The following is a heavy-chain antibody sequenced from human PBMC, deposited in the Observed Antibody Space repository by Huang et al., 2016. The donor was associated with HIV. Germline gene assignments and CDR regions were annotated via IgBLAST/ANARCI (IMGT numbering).Heavy chain of an antibody. Sequence: QVQLVQSGAEVKKPGTSVKVSCKTSGYTFSSHALHWLRQAPGQRPEWMGWINGGNVDTKDSQKFQGSVTITSDTSANIGYMELNSLLSEDTAVYYCARDPLDIRRHFDFWGQGSMVTVSS. D-gene: IGHD3-3*01. CDR1: GYTFSSHA. J-gene: IGHJ4*02. CDR2: INGGNVDT. V-gene: IGHV1-3*01. CDR3: ARDPLDIRRHFDF.